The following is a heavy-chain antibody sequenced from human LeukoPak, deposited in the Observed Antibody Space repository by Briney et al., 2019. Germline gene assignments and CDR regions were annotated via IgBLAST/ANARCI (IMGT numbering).Heavy chain of an antibody. CDR2: INANSGGT. D-gene: IGHD3-10*01. CDR1: GYTFTGYN. J-gene: IGHJ4*02. CDR3: ACASGNYYNGNYFDY. V-gene: IGHV1-2*02. Sequence: GASVKVSCEASGYTFTGYNMHWVRQAPGQGLEWMGWINANSGGTNYAQKFQGRVTMTRDTSISTAFMELSRLSSDDTAVYYCACASGNYYNGNYFDYWGQGTLVTVSS.